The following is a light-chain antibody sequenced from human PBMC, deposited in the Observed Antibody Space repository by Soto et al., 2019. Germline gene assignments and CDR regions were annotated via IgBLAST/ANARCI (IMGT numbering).Light chain of an antibody. CDR3: SSYTTSNTRQIV. CDR1: SSDVGGYNY. J-gene: IGLJ1*01. Sequence: QSVLTQPASVSGSPGQSINISCTGTSSDVGGYNYVSWYQHPPGKAPKLIIYDVSNRPSGVSNPFSGSKSGNTASLTISGLQPEDEADYYCSSYTTSNTRQIVFGTGTKVTV. V-gene: IGLV2-14*03. CDR2: DVS.